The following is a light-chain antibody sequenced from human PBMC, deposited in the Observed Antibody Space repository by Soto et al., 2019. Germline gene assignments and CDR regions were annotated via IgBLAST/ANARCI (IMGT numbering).Light chain of an antibody. CDR2: DDS. CDR3: QGGDSGSDHRGV. CDR1: NIGSKS. V-gene: IGLV3-21*02. J-gene: IGLJ3*02. Sequence: SYELTQPPSVSVAPGQTARITCGGNNIGSKSVHWYQQKPGQAPVLVVYDDSDRPSGIPERFSGSNSGNTATLTISRVEAGEEADFSCQGGDSGSDHRGVFGGGTNRTVL.